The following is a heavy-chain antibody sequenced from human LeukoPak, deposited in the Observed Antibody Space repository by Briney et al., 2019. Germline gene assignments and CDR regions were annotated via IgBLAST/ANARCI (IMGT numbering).Heavy chain of an antibody. CDR1: GGTFSSYA. CDR3: ARGGYYYDSSGYSHLPDY. Sequence: GASVKVSCKASGGTFSSYAFSWVRQAPGQGLEWMGGLIPIVGTTNYAQMFQGRVTITADESTSTAYMELSSLRSEDTAVYYCARGGYYYDSSGYSHLPDYWGQGTLVTVSA. J-gene: IGHJ4*02. V-gene: IGHV1-69*13. CDR2: LIPIVGTT. D-gene: IGHD3-22*01.